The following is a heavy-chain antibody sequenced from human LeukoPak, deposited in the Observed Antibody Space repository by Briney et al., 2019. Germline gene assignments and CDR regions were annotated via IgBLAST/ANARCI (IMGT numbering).Heavy chain of an antibody. V-gene: IGHV3-11*03. CDR3: ARRSGYGTYSLWYLDL. CDR1: GFTFSEYY. Sequence: NPGGSLRLSCAVSGFTFSEYYMTWIRQAPGKALEWISYIDNRGTFTNYADSVKGRFTISRDDAKNSLYLQMNNLRGEDTGMYYCARRSGYGTYSLWYLDLWGRGTLITVSS. J-gene: IGHJ2*01. CDR2: IDNRGTFT. D-gene: IGHD1-26*01.